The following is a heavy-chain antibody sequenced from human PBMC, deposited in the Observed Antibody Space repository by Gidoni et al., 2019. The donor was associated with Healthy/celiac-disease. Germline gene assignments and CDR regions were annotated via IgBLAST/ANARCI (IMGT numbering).Heavy chain of an antibody. V-gene: IGHV3-74*01. D-gene: IGHD3-9*01. CDR1: GFTFSSYW. CDR2: INSDGSST. Sequence: EVQLVESGGGLVQPGGSLRLSCAASGFTFSSYWMHWVRQAPGKGLVWGSRINSDGSSTSYADSVKGRFTISRDNAKNTLYLQMNSLRAEDTAVYYCARGGLVLLNAFDIWGQGTMVTVSS. CDR3: ARGGLVLLNAFDI. J-gene: IGHJ3*02.